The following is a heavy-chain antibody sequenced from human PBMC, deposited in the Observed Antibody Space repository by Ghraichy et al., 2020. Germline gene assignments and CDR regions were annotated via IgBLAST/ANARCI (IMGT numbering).Heavy chain of an antibody. CDR2: VYSDGSRI. CDR3: ARDGLYGSVWYDAFDI. Sequence: GSLNISCVASGFTFSSYLMHWVRQAPGKGLVWVSRVYSDGSRIGYADSVKGRFTISRDNTKNTLYLQMNSLRAEDTAVYYCARDGLYGSVWYDAFDIWGQGTMVTVSS. D-gene: IGHD6-19*01. V-gene: IGHV3-74*01. CDR1: GFTFSSYL. J-gene: IGHJ3*02.